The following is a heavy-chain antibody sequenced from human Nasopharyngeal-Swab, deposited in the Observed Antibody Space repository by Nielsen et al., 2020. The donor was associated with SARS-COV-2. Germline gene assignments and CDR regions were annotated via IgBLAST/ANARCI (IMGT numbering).Heavy chain of an antibody. CDR1: GFTFSNYA. Sequence: GESLKISCAASGFTFSNYAMSWVRQAPGRGLEWVSSLSSSGGTTYNSDSVKGRFTISRDNSKNTLYLQMNSLRAEDTATYYCAPGGDMNYELGYNWFDPWGQGTLVTVSS. D-gene: IGHD1-7*01. CDR2: LSSSGGTT. V-gene: IGHV3-23*01. CDR3: APGGDMNYELGYNWFDP. J-gene: IGHJ5*02.